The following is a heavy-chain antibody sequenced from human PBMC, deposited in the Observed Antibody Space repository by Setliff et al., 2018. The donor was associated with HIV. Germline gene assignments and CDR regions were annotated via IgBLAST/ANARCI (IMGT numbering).Heavy chain of an antibody. D-gene: IGHD3-16*01. CDR3: ANLWELGA. J-gene: IGHJ5*02. CDR1: GFTFSTYC. CDR2: ISYRSSYI. V-gene: IGHV3-21*04. Sequence: GSLRLSCAVSGFTFSTYCMNWVRQAPGKGLEWISSISYRSSYIYYMDSVKGRFTISRDNARTSLYLEMSSLRDEDTAVYLCANLWELGAWGQGTLVTVSS.